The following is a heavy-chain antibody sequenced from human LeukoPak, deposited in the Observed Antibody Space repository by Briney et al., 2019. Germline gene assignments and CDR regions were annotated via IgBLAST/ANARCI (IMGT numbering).Heavy chain of an antibody. CDR3: ARDNWNYGSSMDV. CDR2: IYYSGST. V-gene: IGHV4-61*08. Sequence: SETLSLTCTVSGGSISSGGYYWSWIRQHPGKGLEWIGYIYYSGSTNYNPSLKSRVTISVDTPKNQFSLKLSSVTAADTAVYHCARDNWNYGSSMDVWGQGTTVTVSS. CDR1: GGSISSGGYY. J-gene: IGHJ6*02. D-gene: IGHD1-7*01.